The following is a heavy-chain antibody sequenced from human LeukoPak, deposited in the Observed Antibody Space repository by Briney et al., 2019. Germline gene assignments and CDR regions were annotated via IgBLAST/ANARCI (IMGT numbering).Heavy chain of an antibody. CDR3: ASSTKIAAAGQIFDY. Sequence: GGSLRLSCAASGFTFSSYAMHWVRQAPGKGLEWVAVISCDGSNKYYADSVKGRFTISRDNSKNTLYLQMNSLRAEDTAVYYCASSTKIAAAGQIFDYWGQGTLVTVSS. J-gene: IGHJ4*02. CDR1: GFTFSSYA. V-gene: IGHV3-30-3*01. D-gene: IGHD6-13*01. CDR2: ISCDGSNK.